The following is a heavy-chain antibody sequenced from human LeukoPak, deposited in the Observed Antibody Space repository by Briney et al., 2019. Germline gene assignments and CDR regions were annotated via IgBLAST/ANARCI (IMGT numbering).Heavy chain of an antibody. CDR2: IRYDGSNK. D-gene: IGHD5-12*01. V-gene: IGHV3-30*02. Sequence: PGGSLRLSCAASGFTFSSYGMHWVRQAPGKGLEWVAFIRYDGSNKYYADSVKGRFTISRDNSKNTLYLQMNSLRAEDTAEYYCAKDSGYDFPEAFYYWGQGTLVTVSS. CDR3: AKDSGYDFPEAFYY. J-gene: IGHJ4*02. CDR1: GFTFSSYG.